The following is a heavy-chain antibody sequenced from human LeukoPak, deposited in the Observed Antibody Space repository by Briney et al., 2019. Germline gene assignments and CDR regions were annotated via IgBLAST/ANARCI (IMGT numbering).Heavy chain of an antibody. V-gene: IGHV1-69*11. D-gene: IGHD1-26*01. CDR1: GVTFSSYA. CDR2: IIPILGTA. CDR3: PREAIVLAIY. J-gene: IGHJ4*02. Sequence: SVKVSCKASGVTFSSYAISWVRQATGQGMGWMGRIIPILGTATYATQFQGRVTITTDESTSSAYMERSSLRSQDTAVYYCPREAIVLAIYGGQGTLVTVSS.